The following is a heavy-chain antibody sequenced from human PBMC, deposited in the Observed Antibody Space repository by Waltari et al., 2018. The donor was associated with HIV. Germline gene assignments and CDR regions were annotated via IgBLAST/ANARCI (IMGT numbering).Heavy chain of an antibody. D-gene: IGHD4-17*01. CDR2: ISYDGSNK. Sequence: QVQLVESGGGVVQPERSLRLSCSASGFTFISYGMHWVRQAPGKGLEWVAVISYDGSNKFYTDSVKGRFTISRDNSKNTLYLQMNSLRAEDTAVYYCAKTGYGDYGRDDWGQGTLVTVSS. CDR1: GFTFISYG. J-gene: IGHJ4*02. CDR3: AKTGYGDYGRDD. V-gene: IGHV3-30*18.